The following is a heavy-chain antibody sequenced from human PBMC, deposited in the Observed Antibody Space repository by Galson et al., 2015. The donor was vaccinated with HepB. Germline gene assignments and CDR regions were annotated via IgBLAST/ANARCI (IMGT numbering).Heavy chain of an antibody. CDR3: AGGSRSSGYYYVPIPQFDY. J-gene: IGHJ4*02. CDR1: GFTFSSYA. V-gene: IGHV3-23*01. D-gene: IGHD3-22*01. CDR2: ISGSGGST. Sequence: SLRLSCAASGFTFSSYAMSWVRQAPGKGLERVSAISGSGGSTYYADSVKGRFTISRDNSKNTLYLQMNSLRAEDTAVYYCAGGSRSSGYYYVPIPQFDYWGQGTLVTVSS.